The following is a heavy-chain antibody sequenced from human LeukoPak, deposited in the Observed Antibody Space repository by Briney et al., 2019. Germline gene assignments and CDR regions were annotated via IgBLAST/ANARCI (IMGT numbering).Heavy chain of an antibody. CDR1: GFTFNSYV. V-gene: IGHV3-23*01. Sequence: GGSLRLSCAASGFTFNSYVMSWVRQAPGKGPEWVSAISGSGDSTYYADSVKGRFTISRANSKNTLYLQMNSLRAEDTAVYYCARNGGYDFWSGLDYWGQGTLVTVSS. D-gene: IGHD3-3*01. CDR3: ARNGGYDFWSGLDY. J-gene: IGHJ4*02. CDR2: ISGSGDST.